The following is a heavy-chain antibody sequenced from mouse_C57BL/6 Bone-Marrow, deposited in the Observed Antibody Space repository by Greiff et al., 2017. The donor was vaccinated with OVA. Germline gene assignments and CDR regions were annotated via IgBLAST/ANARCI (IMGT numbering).Heavy chain of an antibody. CDR3: VRHAYGSSSLDY. V-gene: IGHV10-1*01. CDR2: IRSKSNNYAT. Sequence: EVKLVESGGGLVQPKGSLTLSCAASGFSFNTYAMNWVRQAPGKGLEWVACIRSKSNNYATYYADSVKDRFTISRDDSESMLYLQMNNLKTEDTAMYYCVRHAYGSSSLDYWGQGTSVTVSS. D-gene: IGHD1-1*01. J-gene: IGHJ4*01. CDR1: GFSFNTYA.